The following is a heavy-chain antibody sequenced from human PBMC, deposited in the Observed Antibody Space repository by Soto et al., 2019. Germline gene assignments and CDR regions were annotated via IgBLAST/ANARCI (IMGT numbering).Heavy chain of an antibody. V-gene: IGHV3-74*01. CDR1: GFTFSSHW. CDR3: TRGPTSYCSGGSCHGIDS. CDR2: TNSDGSST. Sequence: EVQLVESGGGLVQPGGSLRLSCVASGFTFSSHWMHWVRQVPGKGLVWVSRTNSDGSSTSYADSGKGRFTISRDNAKSTVYLQRNSLREEDTAVYYCTRGPTSYCSGGSCHGIDSGGQGTLVTVSA. D-gene: IGHD2-15*01. J-gene: IGHJ4*02.